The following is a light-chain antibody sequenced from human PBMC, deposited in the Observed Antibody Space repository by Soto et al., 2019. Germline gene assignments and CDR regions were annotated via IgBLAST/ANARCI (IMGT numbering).Light chain of an antibody. CDR2: DAS. V-gene: IGKV3-11*01. CDR3: QQRSNWPFIT. J-gene: IGKJ5*01. CDR1: QSVSSY. Sequence: EIVLTQSPATLSLSPGERATLSCRASQSVSSYLAWYQQKPGQAPRLLIYDASNRATGIPARFSGSGSGTDFTLTISSLEPEDFAVYHCQQRSNWPFITFGQGTRLEIK.